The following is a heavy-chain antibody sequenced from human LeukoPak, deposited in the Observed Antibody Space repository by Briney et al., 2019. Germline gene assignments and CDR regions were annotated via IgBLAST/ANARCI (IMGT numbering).Heavy chain of an antibody. J-gene: IGHJ5*02. CDR1: GGSFSGYY. CDR2: INHSGST. Sequence: SETLSLTCAVYGGSFSGYYWSWIRQPPRKGLEWIGEINHSGSTNYNPSLKSRVTISVDTSKNQFSLKLSSVTAADTAVYYCARGKRYFDSAWGQGTLVTVSS. CDR3: ARGKRYFDSA. D-gene: IGHD3-9*01. V-gene: IGHV4-34*01.